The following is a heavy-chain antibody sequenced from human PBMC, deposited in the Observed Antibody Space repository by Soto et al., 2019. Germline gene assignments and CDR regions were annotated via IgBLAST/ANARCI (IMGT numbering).Heavy chain of an antibody. J-gene: IGHJ4*02. CDR3: ASHHSSGWLYFDS. CDR1: GFTVSGND. CDR2: IRSSGRAI. V-gene: IGHV3-11*01. D-gene: IGHD6-19*01. Sequence: QLQLLESGGDLVKPGGSLRLSCAASGFTVSGNDLSWIRQAPGKGLEWVSSIRSSGRAIYYADSVKGRFTISRDNTKSSLYLHMSCLRAEDTASYYCASHHSSGWLYFDSWGQGTLVTVSS.